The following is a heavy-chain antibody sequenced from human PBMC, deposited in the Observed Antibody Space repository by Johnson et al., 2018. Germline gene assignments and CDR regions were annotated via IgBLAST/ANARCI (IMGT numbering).Heavy chain of an antibody. Sequence: VQLQESGGGLVQPGGSLRLSCAASGFTFSSYPMSWVRQAPGKGLEWLSAISYSGANTYYADSVKGRFTISRDNSKNTLYLQMNSLRAEDTAVDYCARGSIFGDAFDIWGQGTMVTVSS. V-gene: IGHV3-23*01. CDR1: GFTFSSYP. J-gene: IGHJ3*02. CDR3: ARGSIFGDAFDI. CDR2: ISYSGANT. D-gene: IGHD2/OR15-2a*01.